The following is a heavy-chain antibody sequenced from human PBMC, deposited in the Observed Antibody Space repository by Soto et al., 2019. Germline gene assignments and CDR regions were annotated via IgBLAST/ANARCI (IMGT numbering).Heavy chain of an antibody. J-gene: IGHJ3*02. Sequence: QVQLQESGPGLVKPSQTLSLTCTVSGGSISSGDYYWSWIRQPPGKGLEWIGYIYYSGSTYYNPSLKSRVTISVDTSKNQFSLKLSSVTAADTAVYFCAREVSSGYYDSSGYYRNAFDIWGQGTMVTVSS. D-gene: IGHD3-22*01. CDR1: GGSISSGDYY. CDR2: IYYSGST. V-gene: IGHV4-30-4*01. CDR3: AREVSSGYYDSSGYYRNAFDI.